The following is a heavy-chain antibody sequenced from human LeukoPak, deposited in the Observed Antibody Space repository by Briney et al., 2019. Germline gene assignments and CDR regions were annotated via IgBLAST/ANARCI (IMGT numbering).Heavy chain of an antibody. Sequence: GGSLRLSCVASRFIFSSYWMSWVRQAPGKGLEWVSSISRSGSTKYYADSVKGRFTISRDNAKNSLFLQMNSLRAEDTAVYYCARVLRYCSGGNCYSGGLGYMDVWGKGTTVTISS. CDR1: RFIFSSYW. CDR3: ARVLRYCSGGNCYSGGLGYMDV. D-gene: IGHD2-15*01. J-gene: IGHJ6*03. CDR2: ISRSGSTK. V-gene: IGHV3-48*04.